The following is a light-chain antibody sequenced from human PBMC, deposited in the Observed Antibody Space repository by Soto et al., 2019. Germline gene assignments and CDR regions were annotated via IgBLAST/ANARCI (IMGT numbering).Light chain of an antibody. CDR2: RSN. J-gene: IGLJ2*01. Sequence: QSVLTKPPTASGTPGQRVTISCSGSSSSIGSNSVYWYQQLPGTAPKLLIYRSNQRPSGVPDRFSGSKSGTSASLAISGLRSEDEADYYCAAWDDSLSGQGVFGGGTKLTVL. V-gene: IGLV1-47*01. CDR3: AAWDDSLSGQGV. CDR1: SSSIGSNS.